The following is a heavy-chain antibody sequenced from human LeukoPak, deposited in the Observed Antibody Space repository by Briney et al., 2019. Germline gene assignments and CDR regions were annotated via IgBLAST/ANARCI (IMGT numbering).Heavy chain of an antibody. CDR2: FDPEDGEA. CDR1: GYTLTELS. CDR3: ATPPGYSSDSFDY. J-gene: IGHJ4*02. V-gene: IGHV1-24*01. D-gene: IGHD6-25*01. Sequence: GASGKVSCKVSGYTLTELSMHWVRQAPGKGLEWMGSFDPEDGEAIYARKFQGRVTMTEDISTDTAYMELSSLRSEDTAVYYCATPPGYSSDSFDYWGQGTLVTVSS.